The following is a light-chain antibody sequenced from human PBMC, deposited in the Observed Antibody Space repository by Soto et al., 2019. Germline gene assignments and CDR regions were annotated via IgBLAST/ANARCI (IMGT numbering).Light chain of an antibody. Sequence: AIQMTQSPSSLSASVGDRVIITCRASQAIRNELGWYQQKPGKAPEFLIYAASSLKSGVPSRFSGSGSGTDFSLTISSLQPEDFATYFCLQESDYPRTFGQGTKVEIK. CDR1: QAIRNE. CDR3: LQESDYPRT. J-gene: IGKJ1*01. V-gene: IGKV1-6*01. CDR2: AAS.